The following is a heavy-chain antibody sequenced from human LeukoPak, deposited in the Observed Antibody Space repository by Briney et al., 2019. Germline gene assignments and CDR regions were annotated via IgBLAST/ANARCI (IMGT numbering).Heavy chain of an antibody. CDR3: ARSRSGSYCVRDYYYGMDV. J-gene: IGHJ6*02. V-gene: IGHV1-69*13. CDR2: IIPIFGTA. Sequence: ASVKVSCKASGGTFSSYAISWVRQAPGQGLEWMGGIIPIFGTANYAQKFQGRVTITADESTSTAYMELSSLRSEDTAVYYCARSRSGSYCVRDYYYGMDVWGQGTTVTVSS. CDR1: GGTFSSYA. D-gene: IGHD1-26*01.